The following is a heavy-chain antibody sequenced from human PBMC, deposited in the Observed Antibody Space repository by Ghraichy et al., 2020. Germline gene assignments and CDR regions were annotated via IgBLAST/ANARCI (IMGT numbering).Heavy chain of an antibody. Sequence: ASVKVSCKASGYTFTGYYMHWVRQAPGQGLEWMGWINPNSGGTNYAQKFQGRVTMTRDTSISTAYMELSRLRSDDTAVYYCARLSTVGGGNWFDPWGQGTLVTVSS. J-gene: IGHJ5*02. V-gene: IGHV1-2*02. CDR3: ARLSTVGGGNWFDP. D-gene: IGHD3-16*01. CDR1: GYTFTGYY. CDR2: INPNSGGT.